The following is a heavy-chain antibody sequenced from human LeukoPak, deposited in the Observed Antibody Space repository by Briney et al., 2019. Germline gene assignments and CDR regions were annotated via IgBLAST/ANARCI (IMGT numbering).Heavy chain of an antibody. Sequence: ASVKVSCKASGYTFTSYAMHWVRQAPGQRLEWMGWINAGNGNTKYSQKFQGRVTITRDTSASTAYMELSSLRSEDTAVYYCARGTNTAAAGTLGYWGQGTLVTVSS. D-gene: IGHD6-13*01. J-gene: IGHJ4*02. V-gene: IGHV1-3*01. CDR2: INAGNGNT. CDR1: GYTFTSYA. CDR3: ARGTNTAAAGTLGY.